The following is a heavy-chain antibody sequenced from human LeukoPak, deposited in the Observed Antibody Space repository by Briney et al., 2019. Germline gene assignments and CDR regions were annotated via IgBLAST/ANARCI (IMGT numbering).Heavy chain of an antibody. Sequence: GASVRVSCKASGYTFTGYYMHWVRQAPGQGLEWMGWISAYNGNTNYAQKLQGRVTMTTDTSTSTAYMELRSLRSDDTAVYYCARGTDYYDSSDDAFDIWGQGTMVTVSS. CDR3: ARGTDYYDSSDDAFDI. CDR1: GYTFTGYY. CDR2: ISAYNGNT. V-gene: IGHV1-18*04. J-gene: IGHJ3*02. D-gene: IGHD3-22*01.